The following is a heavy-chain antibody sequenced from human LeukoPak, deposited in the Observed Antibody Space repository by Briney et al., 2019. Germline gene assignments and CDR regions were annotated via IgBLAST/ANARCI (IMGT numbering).Heavy chain of an antibody. J-gene: IGHJ4*02. CDR3: AREDY. CDR2: IYYSGST. V-gene: IGHV4-61*01. CDR1: GGSFSSGSYY. Sequence: SGTLSLTCTVSGGSFSSGSYYWSWIRQPPGKGLEWIGYIYYSGSTNYNPSLKSRVTISVDTSKNQFSLKLSSVTAADTAVYYCAREDYWGQGTLVTVSS.